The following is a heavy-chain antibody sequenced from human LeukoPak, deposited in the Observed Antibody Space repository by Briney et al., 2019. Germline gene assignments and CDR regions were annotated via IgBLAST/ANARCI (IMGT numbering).Heavy chain of an antibody. V-gene: IGHV3-21*01. D-gene: IGHD2-15*01. CDR3: ARGLTFRRIGQRLFDY. Sequence: PGGSLRLSCAASGFTFNNYSMNWVRQAPGKGLEWVSSISSSSSYIYYADSVKGRFTISRDNAKNSLFLQMNSLRAEDTAVYYCARGLTFRRIGQRLFDYWGQGTLVTVSS. J-gene: IGHJ4*02. CDR2: ISSSSSYI. CDR1: GFTFNNYS.